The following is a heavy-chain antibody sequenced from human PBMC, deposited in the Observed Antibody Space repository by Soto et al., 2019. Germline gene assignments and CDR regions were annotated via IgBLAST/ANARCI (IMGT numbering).Heavy chain of an antibody. Sequence: EVHLVESGGGLIQPGASLRLSCAASGFTFSDYDMNWVRQAPGKGLEWLSFITKTDTTIYYADSVKGRFTISRDNGKNSLYLQMNSLGGEDTAVYCCVSDRWGGAFDIWGQGTMVTVSS. J-gene: IGHJ3*02. CDR2: ITKTDTTI. CDR1: GFTFSDYD. V-gene: IGHV3-48*01. CDR3: VSDRWGGAFDI. D-gene: IGHD3-16*01.